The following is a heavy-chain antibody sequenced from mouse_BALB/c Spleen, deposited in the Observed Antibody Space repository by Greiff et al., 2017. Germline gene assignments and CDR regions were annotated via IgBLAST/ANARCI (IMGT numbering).Heavy chain of an antibody. CDR1: GYTFTDYA. Sequence: QVQLKQSGAELVRPGVSVKISCKGSGYTFTDYAMHWVKQSHAKSLEWIGVISTYYGDASYNQKFKGKATMTVDKSSSTAYMELARLTSEDSAIYYCARDYYGNYVDYWGQGTTLTVSS. CDR3: ARDYYGNYVDY. J-gene: IGHJ2*01. CDR2: ISTYYGDA. D-gene: IGHD2-1*01. V-gene: IGHV1S137*01.